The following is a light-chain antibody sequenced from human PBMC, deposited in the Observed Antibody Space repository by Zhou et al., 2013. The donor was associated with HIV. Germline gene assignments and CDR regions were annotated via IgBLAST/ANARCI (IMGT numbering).Light chain of an antibody. CDR2: AAS. Sequence: DIQVTQSPSSLSASVGDRVTITCRASQSISSSLNWYQQRPGKAPKLLIYAASTLQTGVPSRFSGSGSGVDFTLTISSLQPEDFATYYCQQSYNTPSWTFGQGTKVELK. V-gene: IGKV1-39*01. J-gene: IGKJ1*01. CDR1: QSISSS. CDR3: QQSYNTPSWT.